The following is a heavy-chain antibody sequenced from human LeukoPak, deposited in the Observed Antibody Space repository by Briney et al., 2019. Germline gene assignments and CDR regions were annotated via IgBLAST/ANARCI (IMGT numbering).Heavy chain of an antibody. CDR2: ISGSGGST. Sequence: GGSLRLSCAASGFTFSSYAMSWVRQAPGKGLEWVSAISGSGGSTYYADSVKGRFTISRDNSKNTLYLQMNSLRAEDTAVYYCAKGLGIAAAGTSVKFDYWGQGTLVTVSS. V-gene: IGHV3-23*01. D-gene: IGHD6-13*01. CDR3: AKGLGIAAAGTSVKFDY. CDR1: GFTFSSYA. J-gene: IGHJ4*02.